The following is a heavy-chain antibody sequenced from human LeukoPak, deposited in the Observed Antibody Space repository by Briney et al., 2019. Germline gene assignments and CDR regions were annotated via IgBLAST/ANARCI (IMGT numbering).Heavy chain of an antibody. J-gene: IGHJ4*02. CDR2: IYHSGST. V-gene: IGHV4-4*02. D-gene: IGHD4-17*01. CDR3: ARASHDYGDYSHFDY. CDR1: GGSISSSNW. Sequence: SETLSLTCAVSGGSISSSNWWSWVRQPPGKGLEWIGEIYHSGSTNYNPSLISRVTISLDKSKKQFSLKVRSVTAADTAIYYCARASHDYGDYSHFDYWGQGTLVTVSS.